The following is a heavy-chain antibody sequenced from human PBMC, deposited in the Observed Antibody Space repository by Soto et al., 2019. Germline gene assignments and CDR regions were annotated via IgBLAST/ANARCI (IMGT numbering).Heavy chain of an antibody. D-gene: IGHD1-1*01. CDR2: INDDGSST. CDR3: TRGPRSTSTGTGAF. J-gene: IGHJ4*02. CDR1: GFTFSLYW. Sequence: GGSLRLSCAASGFTFSLYWMHWVRQFPGKGPEWVSRINDDGSSTNYADSVKGRFTISRDNAKNTLYLQMNDLRAEDTAVYYCTRGPRSTSTGTGAFWGQGTLVTVSS. V-gene: IGHV3-74*01.